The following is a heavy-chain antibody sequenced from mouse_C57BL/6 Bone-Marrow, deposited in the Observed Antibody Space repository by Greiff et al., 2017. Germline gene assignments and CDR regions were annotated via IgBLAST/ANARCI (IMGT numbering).Heavy chain of an antibody. CDR2: IHPNSGST. Sequence: LKQPGAELVKPGASVKLSCKASGYTFTSYWMHWVKQRPGQGLEWIGMIHPNSGSTNYNEKFKSKATLTVDKSSSTAYMQLSSLTSEDSAVYYCARSGRNYFDYWGQGTTLTVSS. CDR3: ARSGRNYFDY. CDR1: GYTFTSYW. D-gene: IGHD3-2*02. V-gene: IGHV1-64*01. J-gene: IGHJ2*01.